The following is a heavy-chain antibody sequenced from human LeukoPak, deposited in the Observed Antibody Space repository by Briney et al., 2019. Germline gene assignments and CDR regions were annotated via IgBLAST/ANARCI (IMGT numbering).Heavy chain of an antibody. CDR1: GGPISSYY. D-gene: IGHD3-22*01. J-gene: IGHJ4*02. CDR3: ARGPTTYYYDSSGYWNYYFDY. V-gene: IGHV4-59*12. CDR2: ISYSGST. Sequence: SETLSLTCTVSGGPISSYYWSWIRQPPGKGLEWIGYISYSGSTNYNPSLKSRVTISIDTSKNQFSLKLSSVTAADTAVYYCARGPTTYYYDSSGYWNYYFDYWGQGTLVTVSS.